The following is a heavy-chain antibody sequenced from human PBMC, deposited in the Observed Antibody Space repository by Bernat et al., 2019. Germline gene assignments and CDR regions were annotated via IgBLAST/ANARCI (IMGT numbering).Heavy chain of an antibody. J-gene: IGHJ5*02. Sequence: QITLKESGPTLVKPTQTLTLTCTFSGFSLSTSGVGVGWIRQPPGKALEWLALIYWDDDKRYSPSLKSRLTITKDTSKNQVVLTMTNMDPVDTATYYCAHRKYGSGSYYNGWFDPWGQGTLVTVSS. CDR2: IYWDDDK. V-gene: IGHV2-5*02. D-gene: IGHD3-10*01. CDR3: AHRKYGSGSYYNGWFDP. CDR1: GFSLSTSGVG.